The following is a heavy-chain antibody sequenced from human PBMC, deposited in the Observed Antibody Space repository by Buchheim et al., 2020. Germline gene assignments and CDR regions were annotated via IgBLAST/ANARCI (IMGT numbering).Heavy chain of an antibody. CDR2: IYYIGST. CDR1: GGSISSGDYY. J-gene: IGHJ4*02. V-gene: IGHV4-30-4*01. D-gene: IGHD3-22*01. Sequence: QVQLQESGPGLVKPSQTLSLTCTVSGGSISSGDYYWSWIRQPPGKGLEWIGYIYYIGSTYYHPSLKSRVTISVDTSQNQFSLKLSSVTAADTAVYYCARGYDSSGYLPPLMNYWGQGTL. CDR3: ARGYDSSGYLPPLMNY.